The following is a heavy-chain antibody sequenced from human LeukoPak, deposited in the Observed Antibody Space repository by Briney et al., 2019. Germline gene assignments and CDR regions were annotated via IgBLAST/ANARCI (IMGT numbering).Heavy chain of an antibody. CDR2: IRSKAYGGTT. Sequence: GGSLRLSCTASGFTFGDYAMSWVRQAPGKGLEWVGFIRSKAYGGTTEYAASVKGRFTISRDDSKSTAYLQMNSLKTEDTAVYYCTRAAAAGTGPFDYWGQGTLVTVSS. J-gene: IGHJ4*02. V-gene: IGHV3-49*04. CDR1: GFTFGDYA. D-gene: IGHD6-13*01. CDR3: TRAAAAGTGPFDY.